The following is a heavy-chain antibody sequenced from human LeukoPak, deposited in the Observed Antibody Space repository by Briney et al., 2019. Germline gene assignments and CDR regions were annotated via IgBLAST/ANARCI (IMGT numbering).Heavy chain of an antibody. J-gene: IGHJ4*02. D-gene: IGHD1-26*01. Sequence: SETLSLTCTVSGGSVSSGNYYWSWVRQPAGKGLEWIGRIYTSGSTDYNPSLKSRVTISADTSKNQFSLKLSSVTAADTVVYYCARWRGGTFLDYFDYWGQGTLVTVSS. CDR3: ARWRGGTFLDYFDY. V-gene: IGHV4-61*02. CDR2: IYTSGST. CDR1: GGSVSSGNYY.